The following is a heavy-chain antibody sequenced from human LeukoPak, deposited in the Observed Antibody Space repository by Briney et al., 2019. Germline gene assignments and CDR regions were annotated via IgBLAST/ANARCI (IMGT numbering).Heavy chain of an antibody. J-gene: IGHJ5*02. CDR2: IYSGGST. CDR3: ARVYFGVDSNWFDP. D-gene: IGHD3-3*01. V-gene: IGHV3-53*01. Sequence: GGSLRLSCAASGFTVSSNYMSWVRQAPGKGLEWVSVIYSGGSTYYADSVKGRFTISRDNSKNTLYLQMNSLRAEDTVVYYCARVYFGVDSNWFDPWGQGTLVTVSS. CDR1: GFTVSSNY.